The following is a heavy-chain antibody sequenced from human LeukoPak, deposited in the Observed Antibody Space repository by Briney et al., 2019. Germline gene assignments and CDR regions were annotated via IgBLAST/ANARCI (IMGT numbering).Heavy chain of an antibody. Sequence: PSETLSLTCTVSGGSISSGGYYWSWIRQPPGKGLEWIGYIYHSGSTYYNPSLKSRVTISVDRSKNQFSLKLSSVTAADTAVYYCARGRDTIFGVAYYFDYWGQGTLVTVSS. J-gene: IGHJ4*02. V-gene: IGHV4-30-2*01. CDR2: IYHSGST. CDR3: ARGRDTIFGVAYYFDY. D-gene: IGHD3-3*01. CDR1: GGSISSGGYY.